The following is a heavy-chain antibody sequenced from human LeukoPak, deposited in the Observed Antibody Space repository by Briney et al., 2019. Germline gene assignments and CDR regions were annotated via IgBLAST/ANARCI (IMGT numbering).Heavy chain of an antibody. V-gene: IGHV1-8*03. D-gene: IGHD1-26*01. Sequence: GASVKVSCKASGYTFTSYDINWVRQATGQGLEWMGWMNPNSGNTGYAQKFQGRVTITRNTSISTAYMELSSLRSEDTAVYYCARAPVYSGSYDNWFDPWGQGTLVTVSS. CDR2: MNPNSGNT. CDR1: GYTFTSYD. J-gene: IGHJ5*02. CDR3: ARAPVYSGSYDNWFDP.